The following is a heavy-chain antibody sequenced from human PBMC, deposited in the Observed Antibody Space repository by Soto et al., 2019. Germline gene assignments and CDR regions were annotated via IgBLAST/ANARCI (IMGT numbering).Heavy chain of an antibody. V-gene: IGHV3-23*01. CDR1: GFTFSSYA. D-gene: IGHD3-22*01. CDR2: ISGSGGST. CDR3: AKDSPRFSYYDSSGDAFDI. J-gene: IGHJ3*02. Sequence: EVQLLASGGGLVQPGGSLRLSCAASGFTFSSYAMSWVRQAPGKGLEWVSAISGSGGSTYYADSVKGRFTISRDNSKNTLYLQMNSLRAEDTAVYYCAKDSPRFSYYDSSGDAFDIWGQGTMVTVSS.